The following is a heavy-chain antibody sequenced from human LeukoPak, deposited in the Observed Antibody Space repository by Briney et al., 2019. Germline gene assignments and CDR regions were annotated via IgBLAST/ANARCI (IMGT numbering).Heavy chain of an antibody. CDR3: AKTRPLDSSSWSHGDY. Sequence: GGSLRLSCAASGFTFSSYAMSWVRQAPGKGLELVSAISGSGDSTYYGDSVKGRFTISRDNSKNTLYLKMNSLRAEDTAVYYCAKTRPLDSSSWSHGDYWGQGALVTVSS. CDR1: GFTFSSYA. V-gene: IGHV3-23*01. CDR2: ISGSGDST. D-gene: IGHD6-13*01. J-gene: IGHJ4*02.